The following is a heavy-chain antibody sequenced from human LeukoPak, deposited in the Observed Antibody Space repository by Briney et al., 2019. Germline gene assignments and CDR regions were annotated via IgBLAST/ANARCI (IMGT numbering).Heavy chain of an antibody. CDR3: ASQWLALYYFDY. V-gene: IGHV3-53*01. CDR2: MYSGGSI. CDR1: GLTVSDHY. D-gene: IGHD6-19*01. Sequence: GGSLRLSCAASGLTVSDHYMNWVRQAPGKGLEWVSVMYSGGSIYYADSVKGRFTISRDNSKNTLYLQMDSLRAEDTAVYYCASQWLALYYFDYWGQGTLVTVSS. J-gene: IGHJ4*02.